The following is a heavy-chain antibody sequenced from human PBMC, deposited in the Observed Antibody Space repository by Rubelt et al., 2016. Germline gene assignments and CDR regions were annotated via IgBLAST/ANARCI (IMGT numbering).Heavy chain of an antibody. CDR1: GGSISSYY. V-gene: IGHV4-59*01. CDR3: ARGMGIQMWVNYFDN. D-gene: IGHD5-18*01. J-gene: IGHJ4*02. Sequence: QVQLQESGPGLAKPSETLTLTCTVSGGSISSYYWSWVRQAPGKGLEWIGYMYFTGTTKYNPSLESRVAITVDTSKKQFHLRLNSGTAADTAVYYCARGMGIQMWVNYFDNWGQGTLVTVSS. CDR2: MYFTGTT.